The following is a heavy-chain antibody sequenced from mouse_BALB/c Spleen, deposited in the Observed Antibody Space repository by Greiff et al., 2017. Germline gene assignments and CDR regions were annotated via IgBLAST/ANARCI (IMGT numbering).Heavy chain of an antibody. CDR3: ASLTTGY. CDR1: GFNIKDYY. J-gene: IGHJ2*01. CDR2: IDPENGNT. D-gene: IGHD1-1*01. Sequence: EVNVVESGAELVRPGALVKLSCKASGFNIKDYYMHWVKQRPEQGLEWIGWIDPENGNTIYDPKFQGKASITADTSSNTAYLQLSSLTSEDTAVYYCASLTTGYWGQGTTLTVSS. V-gene: IGHV14-1*02.